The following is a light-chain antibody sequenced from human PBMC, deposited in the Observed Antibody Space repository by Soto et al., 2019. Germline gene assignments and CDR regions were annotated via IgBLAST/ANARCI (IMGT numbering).Light chain of an antibody. CDR3: QQYNSYSPQYT. J-gene: IGKJ2*01. Sequence: DIPMTQSPSTLSASVGDRVTITCRASQSMSSWLAWYQQKPGKAPKLLIYDASSLESGVPSRFSGSGSGTEFTLTISSLQPDDFATYYCQQYNSYSPQYTFGQGTKLEIK. V-gene: IGKV1-5*01. CDR1: QSMSSW. CDR2: DAS.